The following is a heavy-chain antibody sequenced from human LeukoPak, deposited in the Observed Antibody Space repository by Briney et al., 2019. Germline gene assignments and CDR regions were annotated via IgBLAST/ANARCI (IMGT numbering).Heavy chain of an antibody. CDR2: ISDSGDST. V-gene: IGHV3-23*01. D-gene: IGHD6-19*01. CDR1: GFSFSSHG. CDR3: AHRRGGWYKRGGFYYYMDV. Sequence: PGGSLRLSCVDSGFSFSSHGMSWVRQAPGKGMEWVSTISDSGDSTYYADSVKGRFTISRDNSKNTLYLQMSSLRAEDTAVYYCAHRRGGWYKRGGFYYYMDVWGKGTTVSVS. J-gene: IGHJ6*03.